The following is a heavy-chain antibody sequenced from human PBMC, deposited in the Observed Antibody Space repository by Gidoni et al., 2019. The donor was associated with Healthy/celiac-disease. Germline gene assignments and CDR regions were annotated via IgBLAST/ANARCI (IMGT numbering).Heavy chain of an antibody. J-gene: IGHJ2*01. CDR1: GRSLRSYY. Sequence: QVQLQESGPGLVKPSEPLSLTCSVSGRSLRSYYWSWIRQPPGKGREWIGYIYYSGSTNYNPSLKSRVTISVDTSKNQFSLKLSSVTAADTAVYYCARDLYRGDYWYFDLWGRGTLVTVSS. V-gene: IGHV4-59*01. CDR2: IYYSGST. D-gene: IGHD1-26*01. CDR3: ARDLYRGDYWYFDL.